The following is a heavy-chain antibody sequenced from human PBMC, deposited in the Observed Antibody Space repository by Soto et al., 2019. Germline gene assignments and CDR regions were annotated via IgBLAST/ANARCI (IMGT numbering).Heavy chain of an antibody. Sequence: SETLSLTCTVSGGSISSGGYYWSWIRQHPGKGLEWIGYIYYSGSTYYNPSLKSRVTISVDTSKNQFSLKLSSVTAADTAVYYCARGLDSSGWYWSVWFDPWGQGTLVTVSS. CDR3: ARGLDSSGWYWSVWFDP. CDR1: GGSISSGGYY. CDR2: IYYSGST. J-gene: IGHJ5*02. V-gene: IGHV4-31*03. D-gene: IGHD6-19*01.